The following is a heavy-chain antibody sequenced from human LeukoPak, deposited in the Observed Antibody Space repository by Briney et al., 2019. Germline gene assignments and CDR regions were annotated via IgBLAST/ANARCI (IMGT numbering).Heavy chain of an antibody. CDR3: ARDRGGISTTGGDFDY. J-gene: IGHJ4*02. V-gene: IGHV3-48*03. CDR1: GFTFSDYE. CDR2: ITSSGITI. Sequence: WGSLRLSCVGSGFTFSDYEMNWVRQAPGKGLEWVSYITSSGITIYYADSVKGRFTISRDNAKNSLYLQMNSLSADDTAVYYCARDRGGISTTGGDFDYWGQGTLVTVSS. D-gene: IGHD4-11*01.